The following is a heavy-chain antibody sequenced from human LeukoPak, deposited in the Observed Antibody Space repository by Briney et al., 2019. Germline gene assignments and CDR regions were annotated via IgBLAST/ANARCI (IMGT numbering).Heavy chain of an antibody. J-gene: IGHJ6*04. D-gene: IGHD3-9*01. V-gene: IGHV4-34*01. Sequence: PSETLSLTCAVYGVSFSGYYWSWIRQPPGKGLEWVGEINHSGSTNYNPSLKSRVTISVDTSKNQFSLKLSSVTAADTAVYYCAIEHYDILTGYYSPDYYYGIDVWGKGTTVTVSS. CDR3: AIEHYDILTGYYSPDYYYGIDV. CDR1: GVSFSGYY. CDR2: INHSGST.